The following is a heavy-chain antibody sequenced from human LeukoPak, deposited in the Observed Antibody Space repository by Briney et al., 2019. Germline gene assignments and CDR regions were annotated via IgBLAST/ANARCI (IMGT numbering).Heavy chain of an antibody. D-gene: IGHD6-19*01. Sequence: ASVKVSCKASGYTFTSYAINWARQAPGQGREWMGWINTNTGNPTYAQGFTGRFVFSLDTSVSTAYLQISSLKAEDTAVYYCAREVAVAGLDFWGQGTLVTVSS. V-gene: IGHV7-4-1*02. CDR1: GYTFTSYA. CDR2: INTNTGNP. J-gene: IGHJ4*02. CDR3: AREVAVAGLDF.